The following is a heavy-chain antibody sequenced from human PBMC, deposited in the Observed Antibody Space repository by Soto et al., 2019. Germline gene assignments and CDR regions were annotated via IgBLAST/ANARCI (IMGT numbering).Heavy chain of an antibody. J-gene: IGHJ3*02. D-gene: IGHD3-22*01. CDR3: ARGDGYYDSSGYRYAFDI. Sequence: SVKVSCKASGGTFSSYTISWVRQAPGQGLEWMGRIIPILGIANYAQKFQGRVTITADKSTSTAYMELSSLRSEDTAVYYCARGDGYYDSSGYRYAFDIWGQGTMVTVSS. CDR1: GGTFSSYT. CDR2: IIPILGIA. V-gene: IGHV1-69*02.